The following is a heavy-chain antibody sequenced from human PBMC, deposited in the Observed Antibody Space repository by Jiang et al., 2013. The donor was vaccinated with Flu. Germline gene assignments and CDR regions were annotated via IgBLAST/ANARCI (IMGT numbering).Heavy chain of an antibody. J-gene: IGHJ5*02. CDR2: IDPSDSYT. V-gene: IGHV5-10-1*01. Sequence: AEVKKPGESLRISYKASGYSFISYWITWVRQMPGKGLEWMGTIDPSDSYTKYSPSFQGHVTISADNSISTAYLQWSSLKASDSAMYYCARVTDGSGNSKWFDPWGQGTLVTISS. CDR1: GYSFISYW. D-gene: IGHD3-10*01. CDR3: ARVTDGSGNSKWFDP.